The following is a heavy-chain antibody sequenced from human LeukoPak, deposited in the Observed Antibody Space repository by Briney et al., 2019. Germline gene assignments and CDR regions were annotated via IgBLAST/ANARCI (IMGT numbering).Heavy chain of an antibody. J-gene: IGHJ3*02. D-gene: IGHD6-13*01. Sequence: SETLSLTCTVSGGSISSGSYYWSWIRQPAGKGLEWIGRIYTSGSTNYNPSLKSRVTISVDTSKNQFSLKLSSVTAADTAVYYCARIVSSFPINAFDIWGQGTMVTVSS. CDR3: ARIVSSFPINAFDI. V-gene: IGHV4-61*02. CDR2: IYTSGST. CDR1: GGSISSGSYY.